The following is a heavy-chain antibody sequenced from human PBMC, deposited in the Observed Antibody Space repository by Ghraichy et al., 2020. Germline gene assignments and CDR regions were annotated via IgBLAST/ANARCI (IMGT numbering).Heavy chain of an antibody. V-gene: IGHV3-7*03. CDR1: GFTFSSYW. J-gene: IGHJ4*02. Sequence: GGSLRLSCAASGFTFSSYWMSWVRQAPGKGLEWVADIKQDESEKYYVDSVKGRFTISRDTAKNSLHLQMNSLRAEDTAVYYCARHGGGLYDSSGYYAHWGQGSLVTVSS. CDR2: IKQDESEK. D-gene: IGHD3-22*01. CDR3: ARHGGGLYDSSGYYAH.